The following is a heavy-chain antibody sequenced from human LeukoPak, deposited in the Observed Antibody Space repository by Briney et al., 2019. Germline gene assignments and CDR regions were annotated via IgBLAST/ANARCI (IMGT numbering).Heavy chain of an antibody. J-gene: IGHJ4*02. Sequence: PGGSLRLSCEASGFTFSTYIMNWVRQAPGKGLEWVSSISSSSSSIYYTDSVKGRFTISRDNAKNSLYLQMNSLRAEDTAVYYCARDNNYGSDYWGQGTLVTVSS. CDR1: GFTFSTYI. D-gene: IGHD3-10*01. CDR3: ARDNNYGSDY. V-gene: IGHV3-21*04. CDR2: ISSSSSSI.